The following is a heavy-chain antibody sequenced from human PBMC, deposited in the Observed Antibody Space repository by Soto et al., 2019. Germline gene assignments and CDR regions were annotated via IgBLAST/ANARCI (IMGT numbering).Heavy chain of an antibody. CDR2: MNPNSGNT. CDR1: GYTFTSYD. D-gene: IGHD3-22*01. V-gene: IGHV1-8*01. Sequence: QVQLVQSGAEVKKPGASVKVSCKASGYTFTSYDINWVRQATGQGLEWMGWMNPNSGNTGYAQKFQGRATMTRNTSRSTAYMELSSLRSEDTAVYYCARVGYYYDSSGYYLSFDYWGQGTLVTVAS. CDR3: ARVGYYYDSSGYYLSFDY. J-gene: IGHJ4*02.